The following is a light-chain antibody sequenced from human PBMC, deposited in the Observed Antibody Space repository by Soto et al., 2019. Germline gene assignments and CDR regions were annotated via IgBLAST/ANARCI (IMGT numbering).Light chain of an antibody. CDR3: AAWDDSLSGVV. Sequence: QSALSQPASVSGSPGQSVTISCSGTGNDVGNYNLVSWYQQHPGKVPKLLIYTNDQRPSGVPDRFSGSKSGTSASLAISGLRSEDEADYYCAAWDDSLSGVVFGGGTKLTVL. CDR1: GNDVGNYNL. J-gene: IGLJ2*01. CDR2: TND. V-gene: IGLV1-47*02.